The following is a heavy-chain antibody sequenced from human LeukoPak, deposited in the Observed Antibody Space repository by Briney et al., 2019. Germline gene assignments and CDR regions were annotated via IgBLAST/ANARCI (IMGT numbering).Heavy chain of an antibody. V-gene: IGHV6-1*01. Sequence: SQTLSLTCAISGDSVSSNSAAWNWIRQSPSRGLEWLGRTYYRSKWYNDYAVPVKSRITINPDTSKNQFSLQLNSVTPEDTAVYYCAFSSWYTNWFDPWGQGTLVTVSS. CDR2: TYYRSKWYN. CDR3: AFSSWYTNWFDP. J-gene: IGHJ5*02. CDR1: GDSVSSNSAA. D-gene: IGHD6-13*01.